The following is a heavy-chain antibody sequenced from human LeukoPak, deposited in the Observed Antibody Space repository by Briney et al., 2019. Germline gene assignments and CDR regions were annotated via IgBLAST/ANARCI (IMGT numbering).Heavy chain of an antibody. CDR1: GASISSGSNY. J-gene: IGHJ6*03. D-gene: IGHD2-2*01. Sequence: PSETLSLTCSVSGASISSGSNYWGWIRPPPGKTLEWIGSIYSSGSTYYNPSLKSRVIIIIDTPKNHFSLTLSSVTAADTAVFFCARFVVVRGPMEYYYYYMDVWGRGTTVIVSS. V-gene: IGHV4-39*07. CDR2: IYSSGST. CDR3: ARFVVVRGPMEYYYYYMDV.